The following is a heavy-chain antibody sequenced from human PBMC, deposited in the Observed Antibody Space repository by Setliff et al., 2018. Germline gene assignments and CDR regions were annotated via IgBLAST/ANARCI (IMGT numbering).Heavy chain of an antibody. V-gene: IGHV4-34*01. Sequence: SETLSLTCAVYGGSFSGYYWSWIRQPPGKGLEWIGTIYHSGSTNYNPSLKSRVTISVDTSKNQFSLKLSSVTAADTALYYCTVYNTGSSKDHYWGQGTPVTVSS. CDR3: TVYNTGSSKDHY. CDR2: IYHSGST. D-gene: IGHD2-8*02. CDR1: GGSFSGYY. J-gene: IGHJ4*02.